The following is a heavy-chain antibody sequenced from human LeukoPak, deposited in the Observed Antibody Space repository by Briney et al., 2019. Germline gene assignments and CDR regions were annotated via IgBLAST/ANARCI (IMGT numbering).Heavy chain of an antibody. D-gene: IGHD1-26*01. Sequence: GGSLRLSCAASAFSLNACNMNWVRQAPGKGLEWVSSISYTGTYIYYADSVKGRFTISRDNAQNSLYLQMNSLRAEDTAIYYCVRDRGTYRPIDYWGQGTLVTVSS. CDR1: AFSLNACN. CDR2: ISYTGTYI. J-gene: IGHJ4*02. V-gene: IGHV3-21*04. CDR3: VRDRGTYRPIDY.